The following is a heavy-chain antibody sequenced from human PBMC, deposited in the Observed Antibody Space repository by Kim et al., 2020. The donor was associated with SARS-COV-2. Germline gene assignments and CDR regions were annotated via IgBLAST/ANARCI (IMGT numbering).Heavy chain of an antibody. CDR3: AKDMVRGVIITQGFYGMDV. V-gene: IGHV3-43*01. J-gene: IGHJ6*02. D-gene: IGHD3-10*01. Sequence: GRFTISRDNSKNSLYLQMNSLRTEDTALYYCAKDMVRGVIITQGFYGMDVWGQGTTVTVSS.